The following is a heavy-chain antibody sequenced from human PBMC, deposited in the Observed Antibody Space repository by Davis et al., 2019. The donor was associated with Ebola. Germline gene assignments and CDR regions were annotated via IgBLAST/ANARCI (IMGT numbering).Heavy chain of an antibody. J-gene: IGHJ6*02. D-gene: IGHD4-17*01. Sequence: GESLKISCKGSGYSFTSYWIGWVRQMPGKGLEWMGIIYPGDSDTRYSPSFQGQVTISADKSISTAYLQWSSLKASDTAMYYCARLLGGDYVGDYYYYGMDVWGQGTTVTVSS. CDR2: IYPGDSDT. CDR1: GYSFTSYW. CDR3: ARLLGGDYVGDYYYYGMDV. V-gene: IGHV5-51*01.